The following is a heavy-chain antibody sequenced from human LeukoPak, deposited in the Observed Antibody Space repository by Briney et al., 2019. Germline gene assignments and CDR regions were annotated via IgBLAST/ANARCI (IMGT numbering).Heavy chain of an antibody. CDR3: AGQKDPRPMDY. V-gene: IGHV1-8*03. Sequence: ASVKVSCKASGYTFTSYDINWVRQATGQGLEWMGWMNPNSGNTGYAQKFQGRVTITRNTSISTAYMELSELTSGDTAVYYCAGQKDPRPMDYWGQGTLVTVSS. J-gene: IGHJ4*02. CDR1: GYTFTSYD. CDR2: MNPNSGNT.